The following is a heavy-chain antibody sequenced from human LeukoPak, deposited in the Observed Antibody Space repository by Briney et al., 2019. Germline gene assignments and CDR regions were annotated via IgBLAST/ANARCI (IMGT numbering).Heavy chain of an antibody. D-gene: IGHD1-26*01. J-gene: IGHJ4*02. V-gene: IGHV5-51*01. CDR2: IYPGDSDT. CDR1: GYSFANFW. Sequence: GESLKISCKGSGSGYSFANFWIGWVRQMPGKGLEWVGIIYPGDSDTRYSPSFEGQVTISVDKSVNTAYLQWSSLRASDTAIYFCARRSGSYFNFWGQGTQVIVSS. CDR3: ARRSGSYFNF.